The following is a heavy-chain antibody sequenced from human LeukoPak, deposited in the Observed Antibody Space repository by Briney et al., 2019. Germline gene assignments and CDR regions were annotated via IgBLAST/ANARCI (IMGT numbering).Heavy chain of an antibody. Sequence: GGSLRLSCAASGFTFSLYTMNWVRQAPGKGLEWVSAISGSGDSTNYADSVKGRFSISRDNSENTVYLQMNSLRDEDTALYYCAKDVPSWGSAFHIWGQGTMVTVSS. D-gene: IGHD3-16*01. J-gene: IGHJ3*02. CDR1: GFTFSLYT. CDR3: AKDVPSWGSAFHI. CDR2: ISGSGDST. V-gene: IGHV3-23*01.